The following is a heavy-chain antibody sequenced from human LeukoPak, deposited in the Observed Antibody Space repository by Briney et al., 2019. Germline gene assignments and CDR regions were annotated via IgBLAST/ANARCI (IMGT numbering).Heavy chain of an antibody. V-gene: IGHV4-34*01. D-gene: IGHD1-26*01. Sequence: KSSETLSLTCAVYGGSFSDYYWSWIRQPLGKGLEWIGEINHSGSTNYNPSLKSRVTISVDTSKKQFSLKLSSVTAADTAVYYCARKVGATTYPDWFDPWGQGTLVTVSS. CDR1: GGSFSDYY. J-gene: IGHJ5*02. CDR3: ARKVGATTYPDWFDP. CDR2: INHSGST.